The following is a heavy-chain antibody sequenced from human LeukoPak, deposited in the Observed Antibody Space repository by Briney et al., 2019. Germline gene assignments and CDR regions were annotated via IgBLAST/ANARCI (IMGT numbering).Heavy chain of an antibody. CDR1: GGSISSHY. V-gene: IGHV4-59*11. J-gene: IGHJ4*02. CDR2: IYYSGST. Sequence: PSETLSLTCTVSGGSISSHYWSWIRQPPGKGLEWIGYIYYSGSTNYNPSLKSRVTISVDTSKNQFSLKLSSVTAADTAVYYCARWNHSSGWYYFDYWGQGTLVTVSS. D-gene: IGHD6-19*01. CDR3: ARWNHSSGWYYFDY.